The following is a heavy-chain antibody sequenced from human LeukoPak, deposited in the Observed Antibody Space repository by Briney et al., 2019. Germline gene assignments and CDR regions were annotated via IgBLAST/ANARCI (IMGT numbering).Heavy chain of an antibody. V-gene: IGHV3-21*01. CDR3: ARDPIVVVTAGGYFDY. D-gene: IGHD2-21*02. J-gene: IGHJ4*02. CDR1: GFTCSSYS. Sequence: PGGSLRLSCAASGFTCSSYSMNWVRQAPGKGLEWVSSISSSSSYIYYADSVKGRFTISRDNAKNSLYLQMNSLRAEDTAVYYCARDPIVVVTAGGYFDYWGQGTLVTVSS. CDR2: ISSSSSYI.